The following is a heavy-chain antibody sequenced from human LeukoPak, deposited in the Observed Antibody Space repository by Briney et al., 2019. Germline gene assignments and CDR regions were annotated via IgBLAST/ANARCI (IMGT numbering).Heavy chain of an antibody. CDR3: ARDSSPVDYYYYYMVV. D-gene: IGHD6-6*01. CDR2: ISSSSSTI. Sequence: PGGSLRLSCAASGFTFSSYSMNWVRQAPGKGLEWVSYISSSSSTIYYADSVKGRFTISRHNAKNSLYLQMNSLRAEDTAVYYCARDSSPVDYYYYYMVVWGKGTTVTVSS. J-gene: IGHJ6*03. CDR1: GFTFSSYS. V-gene: IGHV3-48*01.